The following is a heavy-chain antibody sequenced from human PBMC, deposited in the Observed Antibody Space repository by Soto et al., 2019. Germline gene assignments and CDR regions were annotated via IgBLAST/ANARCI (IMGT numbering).Heavy chain of an antibody. Sequence: QVQLQGSGPGLVKPSGTLSLTCAVSGGSISSSNWWSWVRQPPGKGLEWIGEMYHSGSTNHNPSLKSRVTISVDKSKNQFSLKLSSVTAADTAVYYCARAHCSGGSCYSVQHWFDPWGQGTLVTVSS. CDR3: ARAHCSGGSCYSVQHWFDP. CDR1: GGSISSSNW. CDR2: MYHSGST. V-gene: IGHV4-4*02. J-gene: IGHJ5*02. D-gene: IGHD2-15*01.